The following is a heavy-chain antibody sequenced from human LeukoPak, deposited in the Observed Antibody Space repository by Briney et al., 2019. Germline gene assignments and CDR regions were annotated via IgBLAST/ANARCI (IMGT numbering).Heavy chain of an antibody. Sequence: GASVKVSCKASGYTFTGYYIHWVRQAPGQGLECMGWINPNSGGTNYAQKFQGRVTMTRDTSISTAYMELSRLRSDDTAVYYCARDRIVVVPAAIRPKPSVEYYMDVWGKGTTVTASS. V-gene: IGHV1-2*02. D-gene: IGHD2-2*02. CDR1: GYTFTGYY. CDR2: INPNSGGT. CDR3: ARDRIVVVPAAIRPKPSVEYYMDV. J-gene: IGHJ6*03.